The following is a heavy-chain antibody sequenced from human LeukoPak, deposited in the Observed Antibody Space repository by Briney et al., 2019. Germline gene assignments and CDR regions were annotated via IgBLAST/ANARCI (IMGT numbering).Heavy chain of an antibody. CDR1: GYTFTGYY. V-gene: IGHV1-2*02. CDR3: ARGDRGYCSSTSCSWGTDAFDI. CDR2: INPNSGGT. Sequence: ASVKVSCKASGYTFTGYYMHWVRQAPGQGLEWMGWINPNSGGTNYAQKLQGRVTMTRDTSISTAYMELSRLRSDDTAVYYCARGDRGYCSSTSCSWGTDAFDIWGQGTMVTVSS. J-gene: IGHJ3*02. D-gene: IGHD2-2*01.